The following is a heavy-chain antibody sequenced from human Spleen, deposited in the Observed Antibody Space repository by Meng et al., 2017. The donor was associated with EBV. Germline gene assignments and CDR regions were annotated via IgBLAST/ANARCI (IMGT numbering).Heavy chain of an antibody. CDR3: ARRDIGLIAWSPERSDY. Sequence: VPVQESGPGLVKPSGSLSLTCAVSGGSLESNNWWTWVRQPPGKGLEWIGEIYHSGITNYNPSLESRVTISVDKSNSHFSLRLTSVTAADTAIYYCARRDIGLIAWSPERSDYWGQGTLVTVSS. CDR1: GGSLESNNW. D-gene: IGHD2-21*01. J-gene: IGHJ4*02. CDR2: IYHSGIT. V-gene: IGHV4-4*02.